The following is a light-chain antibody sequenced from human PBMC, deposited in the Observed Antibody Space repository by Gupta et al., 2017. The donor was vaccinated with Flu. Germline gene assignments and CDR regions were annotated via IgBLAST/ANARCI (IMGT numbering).Light chain of an antibody. J-gene: IGLJ3*02. CDR2: DVR. V-gene: IGLV2-11*01. CDR1: STAIGANDS. Sequence: HSALTQPPSVSGSPGQSVTISCTGTSTAIGANDSVTWYQQHPGKVPKLLIYDVRRRPSGVPDCFSGSKSGNTASMTISGLEAEDECDYYCYSYGGTDWVFGGGTKLTVL. CDR3: YSYGGTDWV.